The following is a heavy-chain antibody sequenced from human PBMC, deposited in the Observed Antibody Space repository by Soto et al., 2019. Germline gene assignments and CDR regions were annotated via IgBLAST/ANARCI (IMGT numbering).Heavy chain of an antibody. CDR1: GGSISSGGYY. CDR2: IYYSGST. J-gene: IGHJ4*02. CDR3: ARVDTSMGATCASY. D-gene: IGHD1-26*01. Sequence: QVQLQESGPGLVKPSQTLSLTCTVSGGSISSGGYYWSWIRQHPGKGLEWIGYIYYSGSTYYNPSLKGRVTISVDTSKNQFSLRLSSVTAAATAVYYCARVDTSMGATCASYWGQGTLVTVSS. V-gene: IGHV4-31*03.